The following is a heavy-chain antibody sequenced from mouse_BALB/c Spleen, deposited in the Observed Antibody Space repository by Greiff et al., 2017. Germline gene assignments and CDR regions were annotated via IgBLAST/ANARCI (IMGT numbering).Heavy chain of an antibody. J-gene: IGHJ2*01. D-gene: IGHD4-1*01. V-gene: IGHV1-54*01. CDR2: INPGSGGT. CDR3: ARLGGLDY. Sequence: VQLQHSGAELVRPGTSVKVSCKASGYAFTNYLIEWVKQRPGQGLEWIGVINPGSGGTNYNEKFKGKATLTADKSSSTAYMQLSSLTSDDSAVYFCARLGGLDYWGQGTTLTVSS. CDR1: GYAFTNYL.